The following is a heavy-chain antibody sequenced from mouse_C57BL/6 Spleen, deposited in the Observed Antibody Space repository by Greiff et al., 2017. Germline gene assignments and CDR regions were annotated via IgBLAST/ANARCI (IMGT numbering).Heavy chain of an antibody. J-gene: IGHJ4*01. CDR3: AKGGGRYAMGY. CDR1: GFSLTSYG. V-gene: IGHV2-3*01. CDR2: IWGDGST. Sequence: VQLQESGPGLVAPSQSLSIPCTVSGFSLTSYGVSWVRQPPGTGLEWLGVIWGDGSTNYHSALISRLRISKDNSKSQVFLKLISLQTDNTAAYYCAKGGGRYAMGYWGQGTSVTVSS. D-gene: IGHD3-3*01.